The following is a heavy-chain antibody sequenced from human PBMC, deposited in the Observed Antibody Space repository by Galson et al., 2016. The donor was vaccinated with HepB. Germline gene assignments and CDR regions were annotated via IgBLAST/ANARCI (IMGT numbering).Heavy chain of an antibody. D-gene: IGHD3-22*01. V-gene: IGHV3-48*02. CDR1: GFSLSSHS. Sequence: SLRLSCAASGFSLSSHSMNWVRQAPGKGLQWISYISSTTISYADSVMGRFTISRDNAKNSLYLQMNSLRDEDTAVYYCARVAYYYDSNGSYLGYAFDIWGQGAMVTVSS. CDR2: ISSTTI. CDR3: ARVAYYYDSNGSYLGYAFDI. J-gene: IGHJ3*02.